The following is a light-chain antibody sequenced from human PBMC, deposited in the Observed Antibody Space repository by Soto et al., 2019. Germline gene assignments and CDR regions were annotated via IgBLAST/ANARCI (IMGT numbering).Light chain of an antibody. J-gene: IGKJ1*01. Sequence: AIQMTQSPSSLSASVGVRVTISCRASQGIGNALGLYQQKPGKPPKVLIYGASNLQSGVPPRFSGSGSGTDFTLAISSLQPEDSATYYCLQDINYPWTFGQGTKVDIK. CDR3: LQDINYPWT. V-gene: IGKV1-6*01. CDR2: GAS. CDR1: QGIGNA.